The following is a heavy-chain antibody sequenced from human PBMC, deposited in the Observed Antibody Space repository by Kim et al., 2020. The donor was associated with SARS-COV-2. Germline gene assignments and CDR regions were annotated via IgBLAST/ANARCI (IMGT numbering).Heavy chain of an antibody. CDR3: AKKGGKYSYGYGVGY. CDR1: GFTFSSYA. V-gene: IGHV3-23*01. Sequence: GGSLRLSCAASGFTFSSYAMSWVRQAPGKGLEWVSAISGSGGSTYYADSVKGRFTISRDNSKNTLYLQMNSLRAEDTAVYYCAKKGGKYSYGYGVGYWGQGTLVTVSS. J-gene: IGHJ4*02. D-gene: IGHD5-18*01. CDR2: ISGSGGST.